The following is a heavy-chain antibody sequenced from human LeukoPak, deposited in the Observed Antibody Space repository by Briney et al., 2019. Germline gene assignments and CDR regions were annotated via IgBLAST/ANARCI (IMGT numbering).Heavy chain of an antibody. CDR3: ARVPGESYCVDY. V-gene: IGHV4-59*01. Sequence: SETLSLTCTVSGGSISSYYWTWIRQPPGKGLEWIGYIYSSGSTNYNPSLKSRVTISVDTSKNQFSLKATSVTAADTAVYYCARVPGESYCVDYWGQGTLVTVSS. CDR2: IYSSGST. D-gene: IGHD1-26*01. CDR1: GGSISSYY. J-gene: IGHJ4*02.